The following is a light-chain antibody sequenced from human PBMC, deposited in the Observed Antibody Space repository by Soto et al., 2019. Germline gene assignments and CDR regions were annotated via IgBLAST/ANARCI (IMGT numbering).Light chain of an antibody. CDR2: GAS. Sequence: EIVLTQSPGTLSLSPGEIATLSCRASQSVSSSYLAWYQQKPGQAPRLLIYGASSRATGIPDRFSGSGSGTDFTLTISRLEPEDFAVYYCHQYGSSPLYTFGQGNKLEIK. V-gene: IGKV3-20*01. CDR1: QSVSSSY. CDR3: HQYGSSPLYT. J-gene: IGKJ2*01.